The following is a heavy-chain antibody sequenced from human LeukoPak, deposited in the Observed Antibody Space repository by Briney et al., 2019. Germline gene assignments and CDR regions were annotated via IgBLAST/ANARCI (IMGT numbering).Heavy chain of an antibody. V-gene: IGHV3-23*01. CDR2: ISGSGGST. J-gene: IGHJ3*02. CDR1: GFTFSNYA. Sequence: PGGSLRLSCAASGFTFSNYAMSWVRQAPGKGLEWVSAISGSGGSTYYADSVKGRFTISRDNSKNTLYLQMNSLRAEDTAVYYCAKSDDFWSGYIRLGAFDIWGQGTMVTVSS. CDR3: AKSDDFWSGYIRLGAFDI. D-gene: IGHD3-3*01.